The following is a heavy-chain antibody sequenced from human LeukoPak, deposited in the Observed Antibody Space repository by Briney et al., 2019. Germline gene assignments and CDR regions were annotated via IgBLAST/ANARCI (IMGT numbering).Heavy chain of an antibody. CDR3: AKDINYGRALDY. J-gene: IGHJ4*02. Sequence: SGGSLRLSCAASGFTFDDYAMHWVRQAPGKGLEWVSGISWNSGSIGYADSVKGRFTISRDNAKNSLYLQMNSLRAEDTALYYCAKDINYGRALDYWGQGTLATVSS. D-gene: IGHD3-10*01. CDR1: GFTFDDYA. CDR2: ISWNSGSI. V-gene: IGHV3-9*01.